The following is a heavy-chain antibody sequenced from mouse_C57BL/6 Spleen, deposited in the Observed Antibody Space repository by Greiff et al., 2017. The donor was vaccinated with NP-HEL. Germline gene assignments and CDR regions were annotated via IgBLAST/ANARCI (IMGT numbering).Heavy chain of an antibody. V-gene: IGHV1-69*01. CDR2: IDPSASYT. J-gene: IGHJ2*01. CDR3: ARGDYDGD. D-gene: IGHD2-4*01. Sequence: QVQLQQSGAELVMPGASVKLSCKASGYTFTSYWMHWVKQRPGQGLEWIGEIDPSASYTNYNQKFKGKSTLTVDKSSSTAYMQLSSLTYEDSAVYYCARGDYDGDWGQGTTLTVSS. CDR1: GYTFTSYW.